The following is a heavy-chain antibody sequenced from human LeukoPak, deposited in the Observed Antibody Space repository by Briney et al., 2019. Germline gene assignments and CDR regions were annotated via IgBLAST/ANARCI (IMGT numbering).Heavy chain of an antibody. Sequence: GGSLRLSCAASGFTFSGFIIHWVRQAPGKGLEWIGRVTSKTNSYATAYAASVRGRFTVSRDDSKKTAYLQMNSLKTEDTAVYYCAAGITLVRGGTFDIWGQGTMVIVSS. J-gene: IGHJ3*02. CDR2: VTSKTNSYAT. CDR3: AAGITLVRGGTFDI. V-gene: IGHV3-73*01. CDR1: GFTFSGFI. D-gene: IGHD3-10*01.